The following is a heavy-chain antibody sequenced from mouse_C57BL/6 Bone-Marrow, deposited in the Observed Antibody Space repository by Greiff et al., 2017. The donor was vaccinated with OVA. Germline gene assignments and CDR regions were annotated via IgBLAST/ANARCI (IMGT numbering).Heavy chain of an antibody. J-gene: IGHJ4*01. D-gene: IGHD2-5*01. CDR3: TRGYSNYYAMDY. CDR1: GYTFTDSE. V-gene: IGHV1-15*01. CDR2: IDPATGGT. Sequence: QVQLQQSGAELVRPGASVTLSCKASGYTFTDSEMHWVKQTPVHGLEWIGAIDPATGGTAYNQKFTGKAILTADKSSSTAYMERRTLTSEDSAVYYCTRGYSNYYAMDYWGQGTSVTVSS.